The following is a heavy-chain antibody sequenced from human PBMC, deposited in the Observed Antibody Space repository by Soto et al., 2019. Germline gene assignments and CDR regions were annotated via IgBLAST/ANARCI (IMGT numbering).Heavy chain of an antibody. CDR2: IKQDGSEK. CDR1: GFTFSSFS. Sequence: ESGGGLVQPGGSLRLSCAASGFTFSSFSMSWARQAPGKGLEWVANIKQDGSEKYYVDSVRGRFTISRDNAKNSLSLQMNSLRAEDTAIYYCARGGVYGDIIDYWGQGTLVTVSS. J-gene: IGHJ4*02. CDR3: ARGGVYGDIIDY. D-gene: IGHD4-17*01. V-gene: IGHV3-7*01.